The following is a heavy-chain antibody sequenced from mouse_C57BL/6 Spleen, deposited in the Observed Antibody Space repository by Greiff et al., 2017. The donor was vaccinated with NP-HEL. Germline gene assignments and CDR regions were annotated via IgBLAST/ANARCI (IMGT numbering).Heavy chain of an antibody. D-gene: IGHD2-1*01. Sequence: QVQLQQSGPELVKPGASVKISCKASGYAFSSSWMNWVKQRPGKGLEWIGRIYPGDGDTNYNGKFKGKATLTADKSSSTAYMQLSSLTSEDSAVYFCARGGQIYYGYFDVWGTGTTVTVSS. CDR1: GYAFSSSW. J-gene: IGHJ1*03. CDR2: IYPGDGDT. V-gene: IGHV1-82*01. CDR3: ARGGQIYYGYFDV.